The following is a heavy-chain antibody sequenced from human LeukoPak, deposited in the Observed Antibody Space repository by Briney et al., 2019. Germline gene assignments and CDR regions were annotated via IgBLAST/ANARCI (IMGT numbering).Heavy chain of an antibody. J-gene: IGHJ6*02. CDR1: GYTFTSYD. V-gene: IGHV1-8*01. CDR3: AREGCSSTSCLYYYNYYGMDV. D-gene: IGHD2-2*01. CDR2: MNPNSGNT. Sequence: ASVKVSCKASGYTFTSYDINWVRQATGQGLEWMGWMNPNSGNTGYAQKFQGRVTMTRNTSISTAYMELSSLRSEDTAVYYCAREGCSSTSCLYYYNYYGMDVWGQGTTVTVSS.